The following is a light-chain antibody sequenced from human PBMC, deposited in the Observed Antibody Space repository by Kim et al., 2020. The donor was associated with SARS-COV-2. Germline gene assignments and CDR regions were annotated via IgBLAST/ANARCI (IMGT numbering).Light chain of an antibody. CDR3: LQYVDSPYT. J-gene: IGKJ2*01. CDR2: GAS. V-gene: IGKV3-20*01. CDR1: QSVSRGA. Sequence: EEEATLACGARQSVSRGALAWYRRKPGQAPRLLINGASSRATGIPDRFSGSVSGTDFTLTISRLEPEDFAVFYCLQYVDSPYTFGQRTKLEI.